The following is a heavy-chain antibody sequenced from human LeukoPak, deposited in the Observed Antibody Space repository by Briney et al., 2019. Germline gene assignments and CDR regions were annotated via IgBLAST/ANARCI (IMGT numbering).Heavy chain of an antibody. CDR2: ISGSSSTI. D-gene: IGHD3-10*01. CDR1: GFTFSSYS. CDR3: ARELYYYGSGSEYRSFDY. V-gene: IGHV3-48*01. J-gene: IGHJ4*02. Sequence: GGSLRLSCAASGFTFSSYSMNWVRQAPGKGLEWISYISGSSSTIYYADSVKGRFTISRDNSKNTLYLQMNSLRAEDTAVYYCARELYYYGSGSEYRSFDYWGQGTLVTVSS.